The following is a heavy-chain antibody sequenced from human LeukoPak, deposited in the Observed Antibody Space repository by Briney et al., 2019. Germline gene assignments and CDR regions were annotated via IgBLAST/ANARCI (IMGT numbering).Heavy chain of an antibody. CDR3: ARPYYDFWSGYMDV. V-gene: IGHV4-39*01. CDR2: IYYSGST. Sequence: SETLSLTCTVSGGSISSSSYYWGWIRQPPGKGLEWIGSIYYSGSTYYNPSLKSRVTISVDTSKNQFSLKLSSVTAADTAVYYCARPYYDFWSGYMDVWGKGTTVTVSS. CDR1: GGSISSSSYY. J-gene: IGHJ6*03. D-gene: IGHD3-3*01.